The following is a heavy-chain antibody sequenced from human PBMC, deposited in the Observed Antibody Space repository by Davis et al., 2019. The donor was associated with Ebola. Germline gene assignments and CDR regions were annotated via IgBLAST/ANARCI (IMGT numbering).Heavy chain of an antibody. CDR1: GYTFTTYG. D-gene: IGHD3-22*01. CDR3: ARDRGMIVVVNPDY. V-gene: IGHV7-4-1*02. J-gene: IGHJ4*02. Sequence: ASVKVSCKASGYTFTTYGMNWVRQAPGQGLEWMGWININTGNPTYAQGFTGRFVFSLDTSVSTAYLQISSLKAEDTAVYYCARDRGMIVVVNPDYWGQGTLVTVSS. CDR2: ININTGNP.